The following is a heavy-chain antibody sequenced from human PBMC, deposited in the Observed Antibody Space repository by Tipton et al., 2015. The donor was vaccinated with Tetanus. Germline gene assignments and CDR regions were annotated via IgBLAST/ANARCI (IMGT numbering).Heavy chain of an antibody. J-gene: IGHJ6*02. V-gene: IGHV4-34*01. CDR2: INHRGGT. D-gene: IGHD3-10*01. CDR3: ARGDYYGSGTYDV. CDR1: GGSFSGNY. Sequence: TLSLTCTVSGGSFSGNYWSWIRQPPGKGLEWIGEINHRGGTMYNPSLKSRVTLSLDTTKKQVSLKLSSVTAADTAVYYCARGDYYGSGTYDVWGQGTTVTVPS.